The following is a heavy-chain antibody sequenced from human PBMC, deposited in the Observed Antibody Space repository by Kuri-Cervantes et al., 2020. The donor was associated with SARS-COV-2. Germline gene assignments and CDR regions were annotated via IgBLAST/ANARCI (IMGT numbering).Heavy chain of an antibody. CDR1: GFRFSGYP. CDR3: ARGGVPAAILNWFDP. J-gene: IGHJ5*02. V-gene: IGHV3-13*04. Sequence: GESLKISCSASGFRFSGYPMHWVRQATGKGLEWVSAIGTAGDTYYPDSVKGRFTISRDNAKNSLYLQMNSLRAEDTAVYYCARGGVPAAILNWFDPWGQGTLVTVSS. D-gene: IGHD2-2*02. CDR2: IGTAGDT.